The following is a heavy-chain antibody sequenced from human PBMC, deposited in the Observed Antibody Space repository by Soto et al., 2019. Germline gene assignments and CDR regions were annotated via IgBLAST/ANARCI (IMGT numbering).Heavy chain of an antibody. CDR3: ARSRGYCSGGSCYLDY. CDR2: ISNYSGNT. J-gene: IGHJ4*02. CDR1: GYTFTSYG. Sequence: ASVKASCKASGYTFTSYGISWVRQAPGQGLGWMGWISNYSGNTNYAQKLQGRVTMTTDTSTSTAYMELRNLRSDDTAVYYCARSRGYCSGGSCYLDYWGQGTLVTVSS. V-gene: IGHV1-18*01. D-gene: IGHD2-15*01.